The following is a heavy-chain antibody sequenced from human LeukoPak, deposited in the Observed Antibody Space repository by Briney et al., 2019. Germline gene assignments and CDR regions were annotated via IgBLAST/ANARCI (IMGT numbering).Heavy chain of an antibody. CDR2: ISSSGSTI. J-gene: IGHJ6*02. V-gene: IGHV3-48*03. CDR1: GFTFSSYE. D-gene: IGHD2-2*03. Sequence: PGGSLRLYCAASGFTFSSYEMNWVRQAPGKGLEWVSYISSSGSTIYYADSVKGRFTISRDNAKNSLYLQMSSLRAEDTAVYYCASLLDIVVVPAAKSYYGMDVWGQGTTVTVSS. CDR3: ASLLDIVVVPAAKSYYGMDV.